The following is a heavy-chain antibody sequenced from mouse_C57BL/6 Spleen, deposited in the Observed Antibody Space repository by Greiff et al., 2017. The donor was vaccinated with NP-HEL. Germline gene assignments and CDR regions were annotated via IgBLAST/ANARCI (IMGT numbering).Heavy chain of an antibody. D-gene: IGHD5-1-1*01. CDR2: IHPSDSDT. V-gene: IGHV1-74*01. CDR3: AIGGGYPYYAMDY. J-gene: IGHJ4*01. Sequence: QVQLQQPGAELVKPGASVKVSCKASGYTFTSYWMHWVKQRPGQGLEWIGRIHPSDSDTNYNQKFKGKATLTVDKSSSTAYMQRSSLTSEDSAVYYCAIGGGYPYYAMDYWGQGTSVTVSS. CDR1: GYTFTSYW.